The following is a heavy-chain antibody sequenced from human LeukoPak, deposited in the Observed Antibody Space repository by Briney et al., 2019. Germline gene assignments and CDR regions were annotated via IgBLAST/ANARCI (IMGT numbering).Heavy chain of an antibody. Sequence: GGSLRLSCATSGFRFSSYAMSWVRQAPGKGLEWVSAISGSGGSTYYADSVKGRFTISRDNSKNTLYLQMNSLRAEDTAVYYCAKDSSIAPRLGDYWGQGTLVTVSS. J-gene: IGHJ4*02. CDR3: AKDSSIAPRLGDY. CDR1: GFRFSSYA. D-gene: IGHD3-16*01. CDR2: ISGSGGST. V-gene: IGHV3-23*01.